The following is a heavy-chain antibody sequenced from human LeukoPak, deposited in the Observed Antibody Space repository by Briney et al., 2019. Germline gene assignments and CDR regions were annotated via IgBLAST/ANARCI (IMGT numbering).Heavy chain of an antibody. CDR3: AREGNDFWSGYYHYYYYMDV. Sequence: PSETLSLTCTVSGGSISSYYWSWIRQPAGKGLEWIGRICTSGSTNYNPSLKSRVTMSVDTSKNQFSLKLSSVTAADTAVYYCAREGNDFWSGYYHYYYYMDVWGKGTTVTVSS. V-gene: IGHV4-4*07. D-gene: IGHD3-3*01. CDR1: GGSISSYY. J-gene: IGHJ6*03. CDR2: ICTSGST.